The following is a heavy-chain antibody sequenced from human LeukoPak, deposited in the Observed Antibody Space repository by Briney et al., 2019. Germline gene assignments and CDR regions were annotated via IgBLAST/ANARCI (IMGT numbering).Heavy chain of an antibody. V-gene: IGHV1-2*02. CDR3: AREQWELLTVFDY. D-gene: IGHD1-26*01. CDR1: GYTFTGYY. J-gene: IGHJ4*02. CDR2: INPNSGGT. Sequence: ASVKVSCKASGYTFTGYYMHWVRQATGQGLEWMGWINPNSGGTNYAQKFQGRVTMTRDTSISTAYMELSRLRSDDTAVYYCAREQWELLTVFDYWGQGTLVTVSS.